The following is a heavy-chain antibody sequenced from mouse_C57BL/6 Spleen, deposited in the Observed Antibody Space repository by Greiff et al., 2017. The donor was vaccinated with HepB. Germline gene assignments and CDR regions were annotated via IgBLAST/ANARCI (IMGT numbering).Heavy chain of an antibody. CDR3: ARAPYDYDGAWFAY. J-gene: IGHJ3*01. Sequence: ESGPGLVKPSQSLSLTCSVTGYSITSGYYWNWIRQFPGNKLEWMGYISYDGSNNYNPSLKNRISITRDTSKNQFFLKLNSVTTEDTATYYCARAPYDYDGAWFAYWGQGTLVTVSA. D-gene: IGHD2-4*01. CDR1: GYSITSGYY. CDR2: ISYDGSN. V-gene: IGHV3-6*01.